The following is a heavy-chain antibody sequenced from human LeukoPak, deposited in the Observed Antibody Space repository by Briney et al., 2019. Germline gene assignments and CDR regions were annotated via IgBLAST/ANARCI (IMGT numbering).Heavy chain of an antibody. J-gene: IGHJ2*01. Sequence: PGRSLRLPCAASGFTFSSYAMHWVRQAPGKGLEWVAVISYDGSNKYYADSVKGRFTISRDNSKNTLYLQMNSLRAEDTAVYYCAKDQGYDILTGASWYFDLWGRGTLVTVSS. D-gene: IGHD3-9*01. V-gene: IGHV3-30*04. CDR1: GFTFSSYA. CDR2: ISYDGSNK. CDR3: AKDQGYDILTGASWYFDL.